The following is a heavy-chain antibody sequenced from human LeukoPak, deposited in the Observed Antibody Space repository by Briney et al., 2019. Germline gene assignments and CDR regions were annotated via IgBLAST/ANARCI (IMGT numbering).Heavy chain of an antibody. CDR3: AREGYDFWSGPSGWFDP. CDR1: GGSFSGYY. D-gene: IGHD3-3*01. J-gene: IGHJ5*02. Sequence: SETLSLTCAVYGGSFSGYYWSWIRQPPGKGLEWIGEINHSESTNYNPSLKSRVTISVDTSKNQFSLKLSSVTAADTAVYYCAREGYDFWSGPSGWFDPWGQGTLVTVSS. CDR2: INHSEST. V-gene: IGHV4-34*01.